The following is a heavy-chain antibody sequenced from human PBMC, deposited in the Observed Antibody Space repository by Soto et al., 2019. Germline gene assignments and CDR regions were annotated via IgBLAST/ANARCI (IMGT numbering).Heavy chain of an antibody. D-gene: IGHD1-7*01. CDR1: GRSITSNNW. V-gene: IGHV4-4*02. J-gene: IGHJ4*02. CDR3: ASRDPGTSVDY. Sequence: SETLSLTCSVSGRSITSNNWWTWVRQPPGQGLEWIGEIYRTGSTNYNPSLKSRVTISLDKSENQFSLKVTSLTAADTAVYYCASRDPGTSVDYWGQGTLVTVSS. CDR2: IYRTGST.